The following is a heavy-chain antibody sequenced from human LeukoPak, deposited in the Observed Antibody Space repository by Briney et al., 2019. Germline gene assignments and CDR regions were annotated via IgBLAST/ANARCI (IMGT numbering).Heavy chain of an antibody. CDR3: AKDIGLFPHVSFDP. Sequence: SETLSLTCTVSGDSINSGYYGGWIRQPPGKGLEWIGNIYYSGSTYYNPSLKSRVTISIDTSKNQFSLKLSSVTAADSAVYYCAKDIGLFPHVSFDPWGQGTPVIVSS. D-gene: IGHD2-21*01. CDR2: IYYSGST. V-gene: IGHV4-38-2*02. J-gene: IGHJ5*02. CDR1: GDSINSGYY.